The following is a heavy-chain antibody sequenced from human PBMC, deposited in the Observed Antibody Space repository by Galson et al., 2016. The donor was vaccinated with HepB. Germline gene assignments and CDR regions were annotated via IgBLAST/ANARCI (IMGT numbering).Heavy chain of an antibody. CDR1: GFIFTKYW. V-gene: IGHV3-7*03. D-gene: IGHD6-6*01. CDR3: ARCSRSSAYYYYGMDV. Sequence: SLRLSCAASGFIFTKYWMAWVRQAPGKGLEWVANINEDGRKTYYGDSVKGRFIISRDNGKKSLYLQMNSLRAEDTAVYYCARCSRSSAYYYYGMDVWGQGTTVIVSS. CDR2: INEDGRKT. J-gene: IGHJ6*02.